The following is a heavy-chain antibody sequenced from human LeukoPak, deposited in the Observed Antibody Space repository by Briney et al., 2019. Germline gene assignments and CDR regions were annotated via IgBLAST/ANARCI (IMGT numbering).Heavy chain of an antibody. Sequence: ASVKVSCKASGYTFTTYHMHWVRQALGQGLEWMGIINPSGGITSYAQKFQGRVTMTRDTSTSTVNMELSSLRSEDTAVYYCARAYYYDSSGPIHYFDYWGQGTLVTVSS. CDR1: GYTFTTYH. J-gene: IGHJ4*02. CDR3: ARAYYYDSSGPIHYFDY. D-gene: IGHD3-22*01. V-gene: IGHV1-46*01. CDR2: INPSGGIT.